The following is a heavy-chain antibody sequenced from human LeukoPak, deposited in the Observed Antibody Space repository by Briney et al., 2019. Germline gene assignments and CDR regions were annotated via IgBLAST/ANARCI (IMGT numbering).Heavy chain of an antibody. J-gene: IGHJ4*02. Sequence: GGSLRLSCAASGFTFSSYGMHWVRQAPGKGLEWVAFIRYDGSNKYYADSVKGRFTISRDNSKNTLYLQMNSLRAEDTAVYYCAKGRRSYDFWSGYSQDFDYWGQGTLVTVSS. CDR1: GFTFSSYG. CDR2: IRYDGSNK. CDR3: AKGRRSYDFWSGYSQDFDY. V-gene: IGHV3-30*02. D-gene: IGHD3-3*01.